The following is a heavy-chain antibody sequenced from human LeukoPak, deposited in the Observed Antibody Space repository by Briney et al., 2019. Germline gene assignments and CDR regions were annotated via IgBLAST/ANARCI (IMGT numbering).Heavy chain of an antibody. D-gene: IGHD1-26*01. Sequence: GGSLRLSCAASGFTFSSYGMHWVRQAPGKGLEWVAFIRYDGSNKYYADSVKGRFTISRDNSKNTLYLQMNSLRAEDTAVYYCAKDRGSYSYYYYYYMDVWGKGTTVTVSS. CDR2: IRYDGSNK. J-gene: IGHJ6*03. CDR3: AKDRGSYSYYYYYYMDV. CDR1: GFTFSSYG. V-gene: IGHV3-30*02.